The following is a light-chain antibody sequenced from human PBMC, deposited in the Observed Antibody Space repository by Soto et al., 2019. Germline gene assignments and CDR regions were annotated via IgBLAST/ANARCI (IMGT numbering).Light chain of an antibody. J-gene: IGKJ4*01. Sequence: DIQMTQSPSSLSASVGDRVTITCRASQSNSSYLNWYQQKPGKAPKLLIYAASSLQSGVPSRFSGIGSGTDFTLNISSLQPQDFATYYCQPSYSTPITFGGGTKVEIK. CDR3: QPSYSTPIT. V-gene: IGKV1-39*01. CDR1: QSNSSY. CDR2: AAS.